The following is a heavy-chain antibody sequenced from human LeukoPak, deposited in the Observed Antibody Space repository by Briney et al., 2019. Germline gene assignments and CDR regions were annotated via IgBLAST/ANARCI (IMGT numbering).Heavy chain of an antibody. Sequence: GGSLRLSWAASGFTFSRFWMGWVRQAPGKGLEWVANIKPDGSEKNYGDSVRGRFTISRDNARNSLYLQMNSLRAEDKAVYYCARENYFDYWGQGTLVTVSS. V-gene: IGHV3-7*04. J-gene: IGHJ4*02. CDR1: GFTFSRFW. CDR3: ARENYFDY. CDR2: IKPDGSEK.